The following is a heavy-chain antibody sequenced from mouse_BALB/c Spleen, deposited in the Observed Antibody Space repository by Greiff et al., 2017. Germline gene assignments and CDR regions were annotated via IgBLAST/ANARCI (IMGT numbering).Heavy chain of an antibody. Sequence: EVQLQQSGPELVKPGASVKMSCKASGYTFTSYVMHWVKQKPGQGLEWIGYINPYNDGTKYNEKFKGKATLTADKSSSTAYMQLNSLTSEDSAVYFCNGGGNPNWGQGTTLTVSS. CDR2: INPYNDGT. D-gene: IGHD1-1*02. CDR1: GYTFTSYV. CDR3: NGGGNPN. V-gene: IGHV1-14*01. J-gene: IGHJ2*01.